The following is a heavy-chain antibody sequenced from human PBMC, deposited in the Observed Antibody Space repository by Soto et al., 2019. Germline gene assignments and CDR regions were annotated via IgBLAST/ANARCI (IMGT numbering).Heavy chain of an antibody. V-gene: IGHV4-30-4*01. D-gene: IGHD3-10*01. CDR3: AGEDVLLWFGESGLFDY. CDR2: IYYSGST. CDR1: GGSISSGDYY. Sequence: SETLSLTCTVSGGSISSGDYYWSWIRQPPGKGLEWIGYIYYSGSTYYNPSLKSRVTISVDTSKNQFSLKLSSVTAADTAVYYCAGEDVLLWFGESGLFDYWGQRTLVTVSS. J-gene: IGHJ4*02.